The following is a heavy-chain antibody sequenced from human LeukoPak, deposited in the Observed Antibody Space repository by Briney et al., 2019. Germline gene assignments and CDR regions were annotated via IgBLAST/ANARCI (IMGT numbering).Heavy chain of an antibody. J-gene: IGHJ4*02. CDR1: GYSFTTYW. Sequence: TGESLKISCKGSGYSFTTYWIGWVRQMPGKGLEGMGIIYPGDSDTRYSPSFQGQVTISADKSISTAYLQWSSLKASDTAMYYCAASPLGYCSSTSCLFDYWGQGTLVTVSS. V-gene: IGHV5-51*01. CDR3: AASPLGYCSSTSCLFDY. D-gene: IGHD2-2*01. CDR2: IYPGDSDT.